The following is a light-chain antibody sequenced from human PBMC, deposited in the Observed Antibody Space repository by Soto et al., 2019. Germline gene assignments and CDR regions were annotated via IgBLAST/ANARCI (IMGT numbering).Light chain of an antibody. CDR1: SSDVGGYNY. CDR3: SSYNTRRTLV. V-gene: IGLV2-14*01. J-gene: IGLJ1*01. CDR2: EVS. Sequence: QSVLAQPASVSGSPGQSITISCTGTSSDVGGYNYVSWYQQHPGKVPKLMIFEVSNRPSGVSNRFSGSKSGNTASLTISGLQHEQEADYSCSSYNTRRTLVFGPGTKVTV.